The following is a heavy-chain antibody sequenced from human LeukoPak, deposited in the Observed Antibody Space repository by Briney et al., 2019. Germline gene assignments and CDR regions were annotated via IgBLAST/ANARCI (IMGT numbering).Heavy chain of an antibody. CDR2: INHSGST. Sequence: SETLSLTCAVYGGSFSGYYWSWIRQPPGKGLEWIGEINHSGSTNYNPSLKSRVTISVDTSKNQFSLKLSSVTAADTAVYYCARRVIAVAGTYYFDYWGQGTLVTVFS. J-gene: IGHJ4*02. V-gene: IGHV4-34*01. CDR3: ARRVIAVAGTYYFDY. CDR1: GGSFSGYY. D-gene: IGHD6-19*01.